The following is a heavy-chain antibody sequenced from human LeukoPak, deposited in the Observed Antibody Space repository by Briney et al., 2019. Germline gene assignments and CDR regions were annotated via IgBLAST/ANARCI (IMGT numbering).Heavy chain of an antibody. CDR2: IIPIFGTA. J-gene: IGHJ6*03. Sequence: GASVKVSCKASGGTFSSYAISWVRQAPRQGLEWMGGIIPIFGTANYAQKFQGRVTITADESTSTAYMELSSLRSEDTAVYYCARDRSQQSSSYYYMDVWGKGTTVTISS. CDR3: ARDRSQQSSSYYYMDV. CDR1: GGTFSSYA. D-gene: IGHD6-13*01. V-gene: IGHV1-69*13.